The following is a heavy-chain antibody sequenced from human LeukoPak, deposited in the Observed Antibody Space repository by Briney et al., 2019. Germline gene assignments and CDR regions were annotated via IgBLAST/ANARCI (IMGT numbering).Heavy chain of an antibody. CDR2: INPSGGST. D-gene: IGHD3-10*01. V-gene: IGHV1-46*01. CDR3: ARGALIWFGELLTDYYYYYMDV. CDR1: GYTFTSYY. Sequence: ASVKVSCKASGYTFTSYYMHWVRQAPGQGLEWMGIINPSGGSTSYAQKFQGRVTMTRDMSTSTVYMELSSLRSEDTAVYYCARGALIWFGELLTDYYYYYMDVWGKGTTVTISS. J-gene: IGHJ6*03.